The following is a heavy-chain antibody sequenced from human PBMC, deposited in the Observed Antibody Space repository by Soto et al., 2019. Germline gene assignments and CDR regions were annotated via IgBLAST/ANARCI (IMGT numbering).Heavy chain of an antibody. D-gene: IGHD2-21*01. CDR1: GYTFINYY. J-gene: IGHJ4*02. CDR2: ISPKSGGT. V-gene: IGHV1-2*02. CDR3: AREDAERATRFLDY. Sequence: ASVKVSCKASGYTFINYYMHWVRQAPGQGFEWMGRISPKSGGTNYAQRFQGRVTMSRDRATSTVYMELSRLRSEDTAVYYCAREDAERATRFLDYWGQGTVVTVSS.